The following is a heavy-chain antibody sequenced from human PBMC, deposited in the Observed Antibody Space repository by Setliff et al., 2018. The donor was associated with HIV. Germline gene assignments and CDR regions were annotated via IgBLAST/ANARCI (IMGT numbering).Heavy chain of an antibody. D-gene: IGHD3-16*01. J-gene: IGHJ4*02. CDR1: GYSISSSHW. Sequence: SETLSLTCAVSGYSISSSHWWGWIRQPPGKGLEWIGYIYYSGSTNYSPSLKSRVTMSVDTSKNRFSLKLSSVTAFDTAVYYCARGRWGGGARAPSYYFDSWGQGTLVTVTS. V-gene: IGHV4-28*06. CDR2: IYYSGST. CDR3: ARGRWGGGARAPSYYFDS.